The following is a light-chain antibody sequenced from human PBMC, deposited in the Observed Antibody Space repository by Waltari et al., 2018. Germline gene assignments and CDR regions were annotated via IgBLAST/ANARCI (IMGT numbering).Light chain of an antibody. CDR1: SGNIAGNY. J-gene: IGLJ3*02. V-gene: IGLV6-57*02. Sequence: NLKLTQPRSVSESPGKTVIISCTGSSGNIAGNYVQWYRQRPGSAPTTVIYESNQRPSGVPNRVSVSSDSASNSAALTISGLKTEDEADYYCQSYDDNSPDWVFGGGTKLTVL. CDR2: ESN. CDR3: QSYDDNSPDWV.